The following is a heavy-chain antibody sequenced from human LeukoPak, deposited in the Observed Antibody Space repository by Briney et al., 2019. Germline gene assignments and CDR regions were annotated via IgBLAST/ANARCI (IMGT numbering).Heavy chain of an antibody. D-gene: IGHD3-22*01. CDR2: ISWNSGSI. CDR3: AKDNYYDSSGYYGY. J-gene: IGHJ4*02. V-gene: IGHV3-9*01. CDR1: GFTFDDYA. Sequence: GGSLRLSCAASGFTFDDYAMHWVRQAPGKGLEWVSGISWNSGSIGYADSVKGRFTISRDNAKSSLYLQMNSLRAEDTALYYCAKDNYYDSSGYYGYWGQGTLVTVSS.